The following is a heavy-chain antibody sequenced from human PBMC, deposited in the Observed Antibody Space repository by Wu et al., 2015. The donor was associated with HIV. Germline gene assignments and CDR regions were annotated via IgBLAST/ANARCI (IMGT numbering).Heavy chain of an antibody. CDR1: GYTFTGYY. V-gene: IGHV1-2*02. D-gene: IGHD2-2*01. Sequence: QVQLVQSGAEVKKPGASVKVSCEASGYTFTGYYIYWVRQAPGQGLEWMGWINPDSGATNYAQKFQGRVTMTRDTSISTAYMELSTLRSDDTALYYCARDGGYCGSTSCIGGGWFDPWGQGTLVTVSS. J-gene: IGHJ5*02. CDR3: ARDGGYCGSTSCIGGGWFDP. CDR2: INPDSGAT.